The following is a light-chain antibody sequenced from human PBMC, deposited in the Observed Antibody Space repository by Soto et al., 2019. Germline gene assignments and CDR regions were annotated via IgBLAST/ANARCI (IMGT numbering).Light chain of an antibody. J-gene: IGKJ1*01. Sequence: QMTQSPSSLSASVGDRVTITCRASQGISNYLAWFQQKPGKVPKRLIYAASSCQSEVPSKFSGSGSGTECTLTSSSLQREDFATYYCLQHSYYPWTFGQGTKVDIK. CDR2: AAS. CDR3: LQHSYYPWT. CDR1: QGISNY. V-gene: IGKV1-17*03.